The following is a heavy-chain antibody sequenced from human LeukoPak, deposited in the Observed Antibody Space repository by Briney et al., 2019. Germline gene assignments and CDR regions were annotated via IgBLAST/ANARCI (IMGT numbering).Heavy chain of an antibody. CDR3: AREGEMATID. CDR2: IYHSGST. D-gene: IGHD5-24*01. J-gene: IGHJ4*02. CDR1: GYSISSGYY. Sequence: SETLSLTCTVSGYSISSGYYWGWIRQPPGKGLEWIGSIYHSGSTYYNPSLKSRVTISVDTSKNQFSLKLSSVTAADTAVYYCAREGEMATIDWGQGTLVTVSS. V-gene: IGHV4-38-2*02.